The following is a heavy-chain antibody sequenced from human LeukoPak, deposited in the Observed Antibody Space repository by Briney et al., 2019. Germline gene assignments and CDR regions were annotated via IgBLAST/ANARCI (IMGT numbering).Heavy chain of an antibody. D-gene: IGHD2-15*01. J-gene: IGHJ4*02. Sequence: GGSLRLSCAASGFTFSNAWMSWVRQAPGKGLEWVGRIKSKTDGGTTDYAAPVKGRFTISRDDSKNTLYLQMNSLKTEDTAVYYCTTDHLRYCSGGSCYGWGQGTLFTASS. CDR2: IKSKTDGGTT. V-gene: IGHV3-15*01. CDR1: GFTFSNAW. CDR3: TTDHLRYCSGGSCYG.